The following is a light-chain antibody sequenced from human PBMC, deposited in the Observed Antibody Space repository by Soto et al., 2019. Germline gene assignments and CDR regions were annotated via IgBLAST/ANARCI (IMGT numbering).Light chain of an antibody. J-gene: IGKJ4*01. V-gene: IGKV3-11*01. CDR2: DAS. CDR1: QSVRTF. CDR3: QQRSNWPPALS. Sequence: EIVLTQSPATLSLSPGESATLSCKASQSVRTFLAWYQQKPGQTPRLLIYDASKRATGIPARFSGSGSGTDFTLTISSLEHEDFAVYYCQQRSNWPPALSFGGGTQVEI.